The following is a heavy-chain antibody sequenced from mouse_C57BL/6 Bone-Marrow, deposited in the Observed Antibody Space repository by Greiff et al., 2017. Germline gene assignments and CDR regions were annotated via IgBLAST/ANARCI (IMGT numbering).Heavy chain of an antibody. D-gene: IGHD2-1*01. CDR2: IYPRSGNT. CDR3: ARWTGCNCGGFAY. J-gene: IGHJ3*01. CDR1: GYTFTSSG. V-gene: IGHV1-81*01. Sequence: QVHLKASGPELARPGASVKLSCKASGYTFTSSGISWVKQRTGQGLEWIGEIYPRSGNTYYNEKFKGKATLTADKSSSTAYMQLRSLTSDDSAVDFCARWTGCNCGGFAYWGQGTLVTVSA.